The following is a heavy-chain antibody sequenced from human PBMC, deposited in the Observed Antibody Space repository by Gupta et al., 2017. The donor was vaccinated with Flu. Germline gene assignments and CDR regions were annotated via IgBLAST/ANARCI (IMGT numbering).Heavy chain of an antibody. D-gene: IGHD3-9*01. CDR1: GSIFSDYR. J-gene: IGHJ4*02. Sequence: EVQLLEAGAGLVQPGGSLRLSCAASGSIFSDYRLHWVRQAPGKGREWVASIKSGGSEGHYADSVNARCTSARDNTQKTLYLQMQSLRAEEKDAYYTAKDHFRYFYWLVYCSAPGALDNWGQGTLVTVSS. CDR3: AKDHFRYFYWLVYCSAPGALDN. V-gene: IGHV3-7*01. CDR2: IKSGGSEG.